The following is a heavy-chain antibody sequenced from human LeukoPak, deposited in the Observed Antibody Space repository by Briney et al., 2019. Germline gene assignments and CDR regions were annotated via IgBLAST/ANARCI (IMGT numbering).Heavy chain of an antibody. CDR1: GGSISSSSYY. CDR2: IYYSGST. J-gene: IGHJ2*01. CDR3: ARVFRANSSGWYVRHGDWYFDL. V-gene: IGHV4-39*07. D-gene: IGHD6-19*01. Sequence: SETLSLTCTVSGGSISSSSYYWGWIRQPPGKGLEWIGTIYYSGSTYYNPSLMSRVAISVDTSKNQFSLKLSSVTAADTAVYYCARVFRANSSGWYVRHGDWYFDLWGRGTLVTVSS.